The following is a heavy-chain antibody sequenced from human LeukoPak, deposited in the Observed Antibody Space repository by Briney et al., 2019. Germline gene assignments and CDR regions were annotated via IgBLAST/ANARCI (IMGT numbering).Heavy chain of an antibody. J-gene: IGHJ4*02. V-gene: IGHV3-11*04. CDR3: AKAWIQLWSSFDY. D-gene: IGHD5-18*01. CDR2: ISSSGSTI. CDR1: GITFSDYY. Sequence: GGSLRLSCAASGITFSDYYMSWIRQAPGKGLEWVSYISSSGSTIYYADSVKGRFTISRDNAKNSLYLQMNSLRAEDTAVYYCAKAWIQLWSSFDYWGQGTLVTVSS.